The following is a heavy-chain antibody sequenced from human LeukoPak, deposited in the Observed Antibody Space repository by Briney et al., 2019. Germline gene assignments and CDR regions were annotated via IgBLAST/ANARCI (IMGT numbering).Heavy chain of an antibody. CDR1: GYTFTNYY. J-gene: IGHJ3*02. V-gene: IGHV1-46*01. CDR3: ARIRDGYNDAYDI. D-gene: IGHD5-24*01. Sequence: ASVKVSCKASGYTFTNYYIHWVRQAPGQGLEWMGLINPGGANTNYAQNFQGRVTMTRDTSTSTVYMELSSLRSEDTAIYYCARIRDGYNDAYDIWAKGQWSPSLQ. CDR2: INPGGANT.